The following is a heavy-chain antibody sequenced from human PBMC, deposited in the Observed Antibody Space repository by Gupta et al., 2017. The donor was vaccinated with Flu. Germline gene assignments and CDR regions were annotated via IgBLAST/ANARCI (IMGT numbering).Heavy chain of an antibody. CDR3: TTEFTMIVLGATI. J-gene: IGHJ3*02. V-gene: IGHV3-15*01. CDR1: GFTFSNAW. Sequence: EVQLVESGGGLVKPGGSLRLSCAASGFTFSNAWMSWVRQAPGKGLEWVGRIKSKTDGGTTDYAAPVKGRFTISRDDSKNTLYLQMNSLKTEDTAVYYCTTEFTMIVLGATIWGQGTMVTVSS. CDR2: IKSKTDGGTT. D-gene: IGHD3-22*01.